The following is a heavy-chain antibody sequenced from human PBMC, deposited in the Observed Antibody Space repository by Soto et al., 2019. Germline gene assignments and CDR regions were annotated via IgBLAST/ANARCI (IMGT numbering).Heavy chain of an antibody. CDR2: IYYSGST. CDR3: ARGSTTEKVDS. Sequence: SETLSLTRTVSGGSIRGGGYYWNWIRQHPGKGLEWIGYIYYSGSTYYNPSLKSRVTISVDTSKNQFSLKLSSVTAADTAVYYCARGSTTEKVDSWGQGILVTVS. CDR1: GGSIRGGGYY. J-gene: IGHJ4*02. V-gene: IGHV4-31*03.